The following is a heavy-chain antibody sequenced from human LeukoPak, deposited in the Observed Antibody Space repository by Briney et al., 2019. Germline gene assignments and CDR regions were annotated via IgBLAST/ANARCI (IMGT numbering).Heavy chain of an antibody. CDR3: ARHGSRYNWNGSWFDP. D-gene: IGHD1-20*01. J-gene: IGHJ5*02. V-gene: IGHV4-61*05. CDR1: GGSISSSSYY. Sequence: PSETLSLTRTVSGGSISSSSYYWGWIRQPPGKGLEWIGYISYSGSTNYNPSLKSRVTISVDTSKNQFSLKLSSVTAADTAVYYCARHGSRYNWNGSWFDPWGQGTLVTVSS. CDR2: ISYSGST.